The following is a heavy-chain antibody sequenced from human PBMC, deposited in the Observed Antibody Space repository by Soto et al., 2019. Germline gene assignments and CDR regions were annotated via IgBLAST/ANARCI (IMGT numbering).Heavy chain of an antibody. Sequence: QVQLQQWGAGLLKPSETLSLTCAVYGGSFSGYYWSWIRQPPGKGLEWIGEINHSGSTNYNPSLKRRVTISVDTSKNQFSLKLSSVTAADTAVYYCARDRHFQHWGQGTLVTVSS. CDR2: INHSGST. CDR3: ARDRHFQH. CDR1: GGSFSGYY. V-gene: IGHV4-34*01. J-gene: IGHJ1*01.